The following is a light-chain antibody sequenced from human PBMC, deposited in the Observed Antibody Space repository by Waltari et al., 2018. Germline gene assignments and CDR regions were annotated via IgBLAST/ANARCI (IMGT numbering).Light chain of an antibody. CDR2: GAS. Sequence: EIVLTQSPGTLSLSPGERATLSCRASQSVTSTYLGWYQQKPGQAPRLLNYGASSRAAGIPDRFSGSGSGTDFTLTISRLEPDDSAVYYCQQYGTSSYTFGQGTKLEIK. CDR3: QQYGTSSYT. J-gene: IGKJ2*01. V-gene: IGKV3-20*01. CDR1: QSVTSTY.